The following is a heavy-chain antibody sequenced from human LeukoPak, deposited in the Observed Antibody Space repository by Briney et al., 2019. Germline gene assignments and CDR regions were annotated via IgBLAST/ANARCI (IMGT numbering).Heavy chain of an antibody. D-gene: IGHD3-22*01. V-gene: IGHV1-69*04. Sequence: GASVKVSCKASGGTFSSYAISWVRQAPGQGLEWMGRIIPILGIANYAQKFQGRVTITADKSTSTAYMELSSLRSEDTAVYYCARDNYYDSSGQSSWFDPWGQGTLVTVSS. CDR1: GGTFSSYA. CDR2: IIPILGIA. J-gene: IGHJ5*02. CDR3: ARDNYYDSSGQSSWFDP.